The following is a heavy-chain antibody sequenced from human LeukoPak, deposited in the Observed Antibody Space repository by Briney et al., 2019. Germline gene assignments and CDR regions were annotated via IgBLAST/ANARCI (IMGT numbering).Heavy chain of an antibody. CDR2: VYPVDSDT. CDR3: ARQIPDYYDSSGFYYNYFDP. Sequence: GESMKISCKGSGCSFTSYWIDWVSQMPGKSLERMDNVYPVDSDTRYSPSFQGQVTISADKSISTAYLQGSSLKASDTAMYYCARQIPDYYDSSGFYYNYFDPWGEGTLVTVSS. J-gene: IGHJ5*02. V-gene: IGHV5-51*01. CDR1: GCSFTSYW. D-gene: IGHD3-22*01.